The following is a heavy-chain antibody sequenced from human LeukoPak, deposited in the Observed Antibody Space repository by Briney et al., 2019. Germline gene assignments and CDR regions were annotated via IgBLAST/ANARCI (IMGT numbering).Heavy chain of an antibody. CDR2: ISHIGST. CDR1: GGSISGHY. D-gene: IGHD2/OR15-2a*01. CDR3: ARDRISINPLDF. V-gene: IGHV4-59*11. J-gene: IGHJ3*01. Sequence: PSETLSLTCTVSGGSISGHYWSWIRQPPGKGLEWLGYISHIGSTNYNPSLKSRVPLSVDTSNNQLSLSVSSVTAADTAVYYCARDRISINPLDFWGQGIMVTVSS.